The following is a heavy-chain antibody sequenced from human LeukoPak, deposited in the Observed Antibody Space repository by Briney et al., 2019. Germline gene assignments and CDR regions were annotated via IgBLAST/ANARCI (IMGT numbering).Heavy chain of an antibody. V-gene: IGHV3-48*01. Sequence: PGGSLRLSCAASGFTFSSYSMNWVRQAPGKGLEWVSYISSSSSTIYYADSVKGRFTISRDNSKNTLYLQMNSLRAEDTAVYYCATPVGPTGDDYWGQGTLVTVSS. CDR2: ISSSSSTI. CDR3: ATPVGPTGDDY. CDR1: GFTFSSYS. D-gene: IGHD7-27*01. J-gene: IGHJ4*02.